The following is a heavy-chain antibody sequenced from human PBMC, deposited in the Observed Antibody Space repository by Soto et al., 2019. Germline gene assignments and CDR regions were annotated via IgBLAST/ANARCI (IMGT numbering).Heavy chain of an antibody. D-gene: IGHD2-15*01. CDR2: VYPSDSDV. Sequence: EVQLVQSGAGVRKPGESLRISCQGTGYRFSSSWIGWVRQKPGKGLEWLGNVYPSDSDVRYSPAFEGQVTISADNSINTAYLQLQHLKDSDTTVYYCTKVATSPFGSLGQGTRVTVSS. J-gene: IGHJ4*02. V-gene: IGHV5-51*01. CDR1: GYRFSSSW. CDR3: TKVATSPFGS.